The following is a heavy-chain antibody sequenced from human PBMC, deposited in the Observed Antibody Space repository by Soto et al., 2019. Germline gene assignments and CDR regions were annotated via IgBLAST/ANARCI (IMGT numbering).Heavy chain of an antibody. V-gene: IGHV3-23*01. D-gene: IGHD6-19*01. CDR1: GFTFSSYA. CDR3: AKDRRYSSGWYEEWYAFDI. Sequence: EVQLLESGGGLVQPGGSLRLSCAASGFTFSSYAMSWVRQAPGKGLEWVSAISGSGGSTYYADSVKGRFTISRDNAKNTLYLHMNSLRAEDTAVYYCAKDRRYSSGWYEEWYAFDIWGQGTMVTVSS. CDR2: ISGSGGST. J-gene: IGHJ3*02.